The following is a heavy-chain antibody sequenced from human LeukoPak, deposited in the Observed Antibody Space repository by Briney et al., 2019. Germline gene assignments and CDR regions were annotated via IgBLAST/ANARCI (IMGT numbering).Heavy chain of an antibody. Sequence: GGSLRLSCAASGFTFSSYSMNWVRQAPGKGLEWVSSISSSSSYINYADSVRGRFTISRDNAKNSLFLQMDSLRAEDTAVYYCAKPRSISRYCPNGVCYDFDYWGQGTLVIVSS. D-gene: IGHD2-8*01. CDR2: ISSSSSYI. CDR3: AKPRSISRYCPNGVCYDFDY. V-gene: IGHV3-21*04. J-gene: IGHJ4*02. CDR1: GFTFSSYS.